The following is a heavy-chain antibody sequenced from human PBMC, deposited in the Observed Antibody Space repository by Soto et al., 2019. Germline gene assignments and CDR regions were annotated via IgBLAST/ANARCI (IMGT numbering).Heavy chain of an antibody. CDR2: IYTSGST. J-gene: IGHJ4*02. Sequence: SENLSLTCTVSGGSISSYYWSWIRQPAGKGLEWIGRIYTSGSTNYNPSLKSRVTMSVDTSKNQFSLKLSSVTAADTAVYYCARATYYYGSGSDVDFDYWGEGTLVHVSS. D-gene: IGHD3-10*01. CDR3: ARATYYYGSGSDVDFDY. CDR1: GGSISSYY. V-gene: IGHV4-4*07.